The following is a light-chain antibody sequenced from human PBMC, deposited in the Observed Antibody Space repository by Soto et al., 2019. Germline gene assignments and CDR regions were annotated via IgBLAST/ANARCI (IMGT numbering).Light chain of an antibody. CDR1: HSISTR. CDR3: QQYDSYSWT. J-gene: IGKJ1*01. CDR2: DAS. V-gene: IGKV1-5*01. Sequence: RASHSISTRFDWSQHKAGTAPTVLLHDASRFDSAVPSTFSGSGTGTEFTLTLSSLQPDPFATSYCQQYDSYSWTFGQGTKVDI.